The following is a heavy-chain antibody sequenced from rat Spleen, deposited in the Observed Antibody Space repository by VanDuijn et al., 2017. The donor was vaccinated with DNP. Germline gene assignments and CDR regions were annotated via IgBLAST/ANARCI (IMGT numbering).Heavy chain of an antibody. CDR1: GYSITRSYR. D-gene: IGHD1-4*01. CDR3: ARWTTGFDY. CDR2: INSAGST. V-gene: IGHV3-3*01. J-gene: IGHJ2*01. Sequence: EVQLQESGPGLVKPSQSLSLTCSVTGYSITRSYRWNWIRKFPGNKLEWMGYINSAGSTNYNPSLKSRISITRDTSKNQFFLQVNSVTTEDTATYYCARWTTGFDYWGQGVMVTVSS.